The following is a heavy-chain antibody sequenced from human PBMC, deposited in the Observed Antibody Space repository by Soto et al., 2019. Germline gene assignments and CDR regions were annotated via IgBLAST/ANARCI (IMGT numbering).Heavy chain of an antibody. CDR2: IYHSGST. V-gene: IGHV4-30-2*01. Sequence: QLQLQESGSGLVKPSQTLSLTCAVSGGSISSGGYSWSWIRQPPGKGMEWIGYIYHSGSTYYNPSFKSRVTISVDRPKNQFSLKLSSVTAADTAVYYCAAGGGLPRYYWGQGTLVTVSS. CDR1: GGSISSGGYS. CDR3: AAGGGLPRYY. D-gene: IGHD5-12*01. J-gene: IGHJ4*02.